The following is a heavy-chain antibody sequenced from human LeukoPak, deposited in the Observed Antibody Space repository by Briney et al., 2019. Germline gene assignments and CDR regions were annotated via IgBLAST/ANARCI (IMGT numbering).Heavy chain of an antibody. CDR3: AREWSAFDF. Sequence: PSETLSLTCTVSGGSISSSSYYWGWIRQPPGKGLEWPGYIYYSGSTNYNPALKSRVTISVDTSKNQFSLKLNSVTSADTAVYYCAREWSAFDFWGQGTMVTVSS. CDR1: GGSISSSSYY. V-gene: IGHV4-61*01. J-gene: IGHJ3*01. D-gene: IGHD3-3*01. CDR2: IYYSGST.